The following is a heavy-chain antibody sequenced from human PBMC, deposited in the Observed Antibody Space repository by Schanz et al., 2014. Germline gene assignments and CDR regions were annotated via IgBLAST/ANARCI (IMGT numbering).Heavy chain of an antibody. Sequence: QVQLQESGPGLVKPSGTLSLTCAVSGASISSSNWWSWVRQPPGKGLEWIGEIYHSGNTNYNASLKSRVTISVDKSKIHCSRKVRSVPAADTAVYYCARDSLRGATGGSGMDVCGQGTTVTVSS. J-gene: IGHJ6*02. D-gene: IGHD2-8*02. CDR3: ARDSLRGATGGSGMDV. CDR2: IYHSGNT. CDR1: GASISSSNW. V-gene: IGHV4-4*02.